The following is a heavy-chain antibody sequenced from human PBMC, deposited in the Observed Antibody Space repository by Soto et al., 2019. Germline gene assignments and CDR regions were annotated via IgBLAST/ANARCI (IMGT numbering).Heavy chain of an antibody. D-gene: IGHD1-7*01. Sequence: QVQLVESGGGVVQPGRSLRLSCAASGFTFSSYGMHWVRQAPGKGLEWVAVIWYDGSNKYYADSVKGRFTISRDNSKNTLYLQMNSLRAEDTAVYYWARRITGTTAAYMDVWGKGTTVTVSS. CDR1: GFTFSSYG. CDR2: IWYDGSNK. V-gene: IGHV3-33*01. J-gene: IGHJ6*03. CDR3: ARRITGTTAAYMDV.